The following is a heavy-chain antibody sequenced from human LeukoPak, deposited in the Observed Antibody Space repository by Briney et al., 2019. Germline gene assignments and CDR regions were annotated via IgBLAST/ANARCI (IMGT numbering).Heavy chain of an antibody. Sequence: ASVKVSCKASGYTFTSYDINWVRQATGQGLEWMGWMNPNSGNTGYAQKFQGRVTMTRNTSISTAYMELSSLRSEDTAVYYCARVGRITMVRGLSYWGQGTLVTVSS. CDR2: MNPNSGNT. CDR3: ARVGRITMVRGLSY. D-gene: IGHD3-10*01. V-gene: IGHV1-8*01. CDR1: GYTFTSYD. J-gene: IGHJ4*02.